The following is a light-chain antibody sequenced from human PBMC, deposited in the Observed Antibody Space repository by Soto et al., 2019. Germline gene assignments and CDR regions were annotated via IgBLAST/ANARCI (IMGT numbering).Light chain of an antibody. Sequence: EIVLTQSPATLSLSPGERATLSCRASQSVSSYLAWYQQKPGQAPRLLIYDASNSATGIPAKFSVSESGTDFTLTISSLEPEDFAVYYCQQRSNWPPLWTFGQGTKVEIK. J-gene: IGKJ1*01. CDR2: DAS. CDR3: QQRSNWPPLWT. CDR1: QSVSSY. V-gene: IGKV3-11*01.